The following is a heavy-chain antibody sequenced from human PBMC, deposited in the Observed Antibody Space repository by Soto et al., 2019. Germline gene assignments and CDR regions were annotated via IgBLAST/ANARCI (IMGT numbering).Heavy chain of an antibody. Sequence: EVKLLESGGGLAQPGGSLRLSCVGSGFTFDSYAISWVRQAPGERLQWIAAISGSADGTDYAHSVRGRFTISRDNAKKTVHLQMDSLRGEDTAVYFCAKDTVGGYSFWSGYCSDGLDVWGQGKLVSVS. CDR2: ISGSADGT. CDR3: AKDTVGGYSFWSGYCSDGLDV. J-gene: IGHJ3*01. D-gene: IGHD3-3*01. V-gene: IGHV3-23*01. CDR1: GFTFDSYA.